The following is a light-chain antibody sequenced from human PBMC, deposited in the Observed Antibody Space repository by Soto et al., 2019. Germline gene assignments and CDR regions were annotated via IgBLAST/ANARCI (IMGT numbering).Light chain of an antibody. CDR1: SPNIGAGYD. J-gene: IGLJ3*02. CDR2: GNN. V-gene: IGLV1-40*01. Sequence: QSVLTQPPSVSGAPGQRVTISCTGSSPNIGAGYDVHWYQQLPGTAPKLLIYGNNDRPSGVPDRFSGSKSGTSASLAITGLQAEDEADYYCQSSDSSLSGPVFGGGTKLTVL. CDR3: QSSDSSLSGPV.